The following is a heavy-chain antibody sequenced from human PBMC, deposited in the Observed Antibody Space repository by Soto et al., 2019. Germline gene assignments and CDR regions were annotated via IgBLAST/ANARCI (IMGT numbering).Heavy chain of an antibody. CDR1: GFTFSSYG. D-gene: IGHD6-19*01. V-gene: IGHV3-30*18. Sequence: ESGGGVVQPGRSLRLSCVASGFTFSSYGMHWVRQAPGKGLEWVAVISYDGSNKYYADSVKGRFTISRDNSKNTLYLQMNSLRAEDTAVYYCAKDRGWLAERYYYGMDVWGQGTTVTVSS. CDR3: AKDRGWLAERYYYGMDV. CDR2: ISYDGSNK. J-gene: IGHJ6*02.